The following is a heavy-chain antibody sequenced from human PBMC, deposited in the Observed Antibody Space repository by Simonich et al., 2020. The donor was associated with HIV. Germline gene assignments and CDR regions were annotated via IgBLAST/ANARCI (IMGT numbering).Heavy chain of an antibody. D-gene: IGHD3-10*01. CDR2: INPNSGGT. CDR3: ATHGPGSYSSALDI. J-gene: IGHJ3*02. V-gene: IGHV1-2*06. Sequence: QVQLVQSGAEVKKPGASVKVSCKASGYTFTDYYIHWVRHAPGQGLEYMRRINPNSGGTDYPQKFQGRVTLTRYTSISTAYMELSRLRSDDTAVYYCATHGPGSYSSALDIWGQGTMVTVSS. CDR1: GYTFTDYY.